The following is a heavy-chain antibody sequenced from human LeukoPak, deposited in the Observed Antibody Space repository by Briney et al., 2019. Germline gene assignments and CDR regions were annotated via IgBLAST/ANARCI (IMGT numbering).Heavy chain of an antibody. CDR2: ISSTSSAI. D-gene: IGHD3-16*01. J-gene: IGHJ4*02. Sequence: GGSLRLSCAASGFTFSSYSMNWVRQAPGKGLEWLSYISSTSSAIYYADSLKGRFTISRDNAKNSLYLQMDSLRAEDTAVYYGARVIGSYGDSAYWGQGTLVTVSS. V-gene: IGHV3-48*04. CDR3: ARVIGSYGDSAY. CDR1: GFTFSSYS.